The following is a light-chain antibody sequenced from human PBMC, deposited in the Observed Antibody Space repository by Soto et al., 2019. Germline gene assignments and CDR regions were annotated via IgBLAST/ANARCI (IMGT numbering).Light chain of an antibody. CDR1: PIVSPNY. Sequence: EIVLTQSPGTLSLSPGERATLSCRASPIVSPNYLAWYQQKPGQAPRLRIYGASSRATGIPDRLSASGSGTEFAFTISIIEPEDFAVDYCQQYDAKSPTWTFGQGTKVEIK. V-gene: IGKV3-20*01. CDR3: QQYDAKSPTWT. CDR2: GAS. J-gene: IGKJ1*01.